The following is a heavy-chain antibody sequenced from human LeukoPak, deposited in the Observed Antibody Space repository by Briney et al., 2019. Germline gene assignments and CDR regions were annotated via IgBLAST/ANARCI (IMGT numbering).Heavy chain of an antibody. Sequence: SETLSLTCAVYGGSFSGYYWSWIRQPAGKGLEWIGRIYTSGSTNYSPSLKSRVTISVDTSKSQLSLKLSSVTAADTAVYYCAWLPSYWGQGTQVTVSS. D-gene: IGHD5-12*01. V-gene: IGHV4-59*10. CDR3: AWLPSY. CDR1: GGSFSGYY. CDR2: IYTSGST. J-gene: IGHJ4*02.